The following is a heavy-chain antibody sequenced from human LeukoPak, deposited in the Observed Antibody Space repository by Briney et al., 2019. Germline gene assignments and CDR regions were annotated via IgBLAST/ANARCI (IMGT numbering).Heavy chain of an antibody. J-gene: IGHJ4*02. CDR3: ARVRFGVFF. D-gene: IGHD5/OR15-5a*01. CDR2: IHYSGSN. CDR1: GGSISSGDYY. V-gene: IGHV4-30-4*01. Sequence: PSQTLSLTCTVSGGSISSGDYYWSWIRQPPGKGLEWIGYIHYSGSNYYNPSLKGRATISVDTSKNQFSLKLESVTAADTAVYYCARVRFGVFFWGQGTLVTVSS.